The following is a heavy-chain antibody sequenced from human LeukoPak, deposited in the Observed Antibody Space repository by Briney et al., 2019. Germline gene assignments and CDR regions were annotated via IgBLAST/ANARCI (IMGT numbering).Heavy chain of an antibody. V-gene: IGHV1-69*13. CDR1: GGTFIIYA. J-gene: IGHJ4*02. CDR2: IIPIFGTA. CDR3: ARHLDRSGNH. Sequence: ASVKESCKASGGTFIIYAISWVRQAPGQGLEWMGGIIPIFGTANYAQKFQGRVTITADESTSTAYMELSSLRSEDTAVYYCARHLDRSGNHWGQGPLVSVSS. D-gene: IGHD3-22*01.